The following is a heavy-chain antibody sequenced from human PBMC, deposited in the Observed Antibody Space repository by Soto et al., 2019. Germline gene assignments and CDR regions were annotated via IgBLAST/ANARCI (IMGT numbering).Heavy chain of an antibody. J-gene: IGHJ5*02. CDR3: ARQVGYCSSTSCPRNNWFDP. CDR1: GGSTSSSSYY. Sequence: ETRSLTGTVSGGSTSSSSYYWGWIRQPPGKGLEWIGSIYYSGSTYYNPSLKSRVTISVDTSKNQFSLKLSSVTAADTAVYYCARQVGYCSSTSCPRNNWFDPWGQGTLVTVSS. D-gene: IGHD2-2*03. V-gene: IGHV4-39*01. CDR2: IYYSGST.